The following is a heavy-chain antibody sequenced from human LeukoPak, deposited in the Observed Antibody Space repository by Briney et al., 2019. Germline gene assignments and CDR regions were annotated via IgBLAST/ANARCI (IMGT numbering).Heavy chain of an antibody. CDR1: GDSISSCGYY. D-gene: IGHD3-22*01. CDR2: IYYSGST. CDR3: ARESPSRGYYNIDY. Sequence: PSETLSLTCTVSGDSISSCGYYWTWIRQHPGKGLEWIGNIYYSGSTSYNPSLKSRVTISVDMSKNHFSLRLSSVTAADTAVYYCARESPSRGYYNIDYWGQGTLVTVSS. V-gene: IGHV4-31*03. J-gene: IGHJ4*02.